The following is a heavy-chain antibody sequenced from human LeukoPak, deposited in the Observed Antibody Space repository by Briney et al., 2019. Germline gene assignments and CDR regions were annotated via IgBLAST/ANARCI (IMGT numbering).Heavy chain of an antibody. Sequence: SETLSLTCAVSGGSISSYYWSWIRQPPGKGLEWIGYIYYSGSTNYNPSLKSRVTISVDTSKNQFSLKLSSVTAADTAVYYCARDQELGIFDYWGQGTLVTVSS. CDR2: IYYSGST. D-gene: IGHD7-27*01. CDR1: GGSISSYY. J-gene: IGHJ4*02. CDR3: ARDQELGIFDY. V-gene: IGHV4-59*01.